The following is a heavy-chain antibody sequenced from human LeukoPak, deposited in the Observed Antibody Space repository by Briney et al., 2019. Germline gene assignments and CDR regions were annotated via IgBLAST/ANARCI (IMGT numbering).Heavy chain of an antibody. CDR3: ARGEEQQPEFDY. D-gene: IGHD6-13*01. CDR1: GGSIRSGGYS. CDR2: IYHSGST. J-gene: IGHJ4*02. V-gene: IGHV4-30-2*01. Sequence: SQTLSLTCAVSGGSIRSGGYSWSWIRQPPGKGLEWIGYIYHSGSTYYNPSLKSRVTISVDRSKNQFSLKLSSVTAADTAVYYCARGEEQQPEFDYWGQGTLVTVSS.